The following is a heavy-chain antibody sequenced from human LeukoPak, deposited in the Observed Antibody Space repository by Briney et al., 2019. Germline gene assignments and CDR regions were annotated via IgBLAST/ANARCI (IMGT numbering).Heavy chain of an antibody. Sequence: ASVKVSCKASGYTFTDYFMHWVRQAPGQGLEWMGRINPDSGGTYYTQRFQGRVTMTRDTSISAAYMELSRLTSDDTAVYYCASRGPGDLDYWGQGTLVTVSS. J-gene: IGHJ4*02. CDR1: GYTFTDYF. CDR3: ASRGPGDLDY. V-gene: IGHV1-2*06. CDR2: INPDSGGT. D-gene: IGHD3-10*01.